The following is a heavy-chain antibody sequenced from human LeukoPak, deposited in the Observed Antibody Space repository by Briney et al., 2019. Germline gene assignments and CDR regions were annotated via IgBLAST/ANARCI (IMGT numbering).Heavy chain of an antibody. D-gene: IGHD2-2*01. Sequence: SETLSLTCTVSGGSISSYYWNWIRQPPGKGLEWIGYIFYTGSTNYNPSLKSRVTISVDRSKNQFSLKLSSVTAADTAVYFCARGPGAVPAAIWGQGTLVTVSS. CDR1: GGSISSYY. CDR2: IFYTGST. V-gene: IGHV4-59*01. CDR3: ARGPGAVPAAI. J-gene: IGHJ4*02.